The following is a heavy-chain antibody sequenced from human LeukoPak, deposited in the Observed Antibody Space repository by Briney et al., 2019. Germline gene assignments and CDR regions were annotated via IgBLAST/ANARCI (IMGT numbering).Heavy chain of an antibody. CDR2: MHPSGST. D-gene: IGHD2-15*01. V-gene: IGHV4-4*09. CDR1: GGSSSSYY. Sequence: LESLSLTCTVCGGSSSSYYWTWVRQPPGKGLECVGYMHPSGSTNYTPSLKGRVTMSVDTSKHQFSLRLTSVTATDTAVYYCVRPGQSSWWVYFNYWGQGTVVTVSS. CDR3: VRPGQSSWWVYFNY. J-gene: IGHJ4*02.